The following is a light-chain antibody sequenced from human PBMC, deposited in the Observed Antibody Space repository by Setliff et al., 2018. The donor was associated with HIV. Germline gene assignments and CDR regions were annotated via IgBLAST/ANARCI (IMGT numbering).Light chain of an antibody. CDR3: SSFISSRIYV. Sequence: QSVLTQPAYVSGSPGQSITISCTGTSSDVGGYNYVSWYQQHPGKVPKLMIYDVTKRPSGSSNRFSGSKSGDTASLTISGLQAEDEADYYCSSFISSRIYVFGSGTKVTVL. CDR1: SSDVGGYNY. CDR2: DVT. J-gene: IGLJ1*01. V-gene: IGLV2-14*03.